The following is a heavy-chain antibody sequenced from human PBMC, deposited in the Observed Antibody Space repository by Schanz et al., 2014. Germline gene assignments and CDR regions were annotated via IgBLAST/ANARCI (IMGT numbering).Heavy chain of an antibody. D-gene: IGHD3-3*01. CDR1: GSTFRNYG. V-gene: IGHV3-23*04. CDR3: AKEVRIVLRDWLPTPDFDY. Sequence: EVQVVESGGDFVQPGGSLRLSCAVSGSTFRNYGMGWVRQAPGKGLEWVSDISGDGGSTYYADSVKGRFTISRDNSKNTVYLQLNRLRDEDTAIYYCAKEVRIVLRDWLPTPDFDYWGQGTLVTVSS. CDR2: ISGDGGST. J-gene: IGHJ4*02.